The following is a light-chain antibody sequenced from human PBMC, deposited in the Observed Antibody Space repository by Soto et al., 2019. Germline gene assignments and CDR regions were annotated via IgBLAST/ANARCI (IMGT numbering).Light chain of an antibody. J-gene: IGKJ4*01. CDR1: QDISNY. CDR2: DAS. V-gene: IGKV1-33*01. Sequence: DIQMTQSPSSLSASVGDRVTITCKASQDISNYLNWYQQKPGKAPKLLIYDASNLETGVPSRFSGSGSWTDFTFTITTLLPEDIATYYCQQYDNRPVTFGGGTKVEIK. CDR3: QQYDNRPVT.